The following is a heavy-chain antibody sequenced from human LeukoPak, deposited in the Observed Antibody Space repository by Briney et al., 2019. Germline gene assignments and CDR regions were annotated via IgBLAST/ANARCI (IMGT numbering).Heavy chain of an antibody. CDR3: ARGRSIIWFGELFGGFDP. D-gene: IGHD3-10*01. V-gene: IGHV4-34*01. Sequence: SETLSLTCAVYGGSFSGYYWSWTRQPPGKGLEWIGEINHSGSTNYNPSLKSRVTISVDTSKNQFSLKLSSVTAADTAVYYCARGRSIIWFGELFGGFDPWGQGTLVTVSS. J-gene: IGHJ5*02. CDR2: INHSGST. CDR1: GGSFSGYY.